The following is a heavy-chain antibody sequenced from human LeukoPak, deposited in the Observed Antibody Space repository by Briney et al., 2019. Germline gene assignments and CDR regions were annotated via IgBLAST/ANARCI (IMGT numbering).Heavy chain of an antibody. Sequence: SETLSLTCAVYGGSFSGYYWSWIRQPPGKGLEWIGEINHSGSTNYNPSLKSRVTISVDTSKNQFSLKLSSVTAADTAVYYCARGPGYSSSDGAFDIWGQGTMVTVSS. V-gene: IGHV4-34*01. CDR2: INHSGST. D-gene: IGHD6-13*01. CDR1: GGSFSGYY. CDR3: ARGPGYSSSDGAFDI. J-gene: IGHJ3*02.